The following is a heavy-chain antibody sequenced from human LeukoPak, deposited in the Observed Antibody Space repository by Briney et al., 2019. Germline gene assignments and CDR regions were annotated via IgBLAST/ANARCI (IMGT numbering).Heavy chain of an antibody. Sequence: PSETLSLTCTVSGGSISSYYWSWIRQPPGKGLEWIGYICYSGSTNYNPSLKSRVTISVDTSKNQFSLKLSSVTAADTAVYYCARVERVFGYDFWSGYYEWFDPWGQGTLVTVSS. V-gene: IGHV4-59*01. CDR1: GGSISSYY. CDR3: ARVERVFGYDFWSGYYEWFDP. CDR2: ICYSGST. D-gene: IGHD3-3*01. J-gene: IGHJ5*02.